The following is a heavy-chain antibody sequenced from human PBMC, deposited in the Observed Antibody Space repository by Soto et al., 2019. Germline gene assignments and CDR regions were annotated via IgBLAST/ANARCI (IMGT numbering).Heavy chain of an antibody. CDR3: EHRVLRTVFGLVTTTAIYFDF. Sequence: QITLNESGPTVVRPTETLTLTCRFSGFSLTTRGVGVGWIRQSPGKAPEWLALIYWDDDKRYSASLKSRLTITKDTSKNQVVLTVSDLNPTDTATYYCEHRVLRTVFGLVTTTAIYFDFWGQGTPVAVSS. CDR2: IYWDDDK. CDR1: GFSLTTRGVG. D-gene: IGHD3-3*01. V-gene: IGHV2-5*02. J-gene: IGHJ4*02.